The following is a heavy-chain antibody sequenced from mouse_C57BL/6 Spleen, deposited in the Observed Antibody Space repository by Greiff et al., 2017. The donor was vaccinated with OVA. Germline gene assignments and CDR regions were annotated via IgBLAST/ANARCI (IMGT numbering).Heavy chain of an antibody. J-gene: IGHJ2*01. D-gene: IGHD1-1*01. CDR2: INPSNGGT. CDR3: ASGGNDYYGSSSDY. CDR1: GYTFTSYW. Sequence: QVQLQQPGTELVKPGASVKLSCTASGYTFTSYWMHWVKQRPGQGLEWIGNINPSNGGTNYNEQFKSKATLTVDKSSSTAYMQLSSLTSEDSAVYYCASGGNDYYGSSSDYWGQGTTLTVSS. V-gene: IGHV1-53*01.